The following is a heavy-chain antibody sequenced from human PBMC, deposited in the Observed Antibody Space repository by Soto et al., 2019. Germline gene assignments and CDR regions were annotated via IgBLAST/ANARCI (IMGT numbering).Heavy chain of an antibody. J-gene: IGHJ4*02. CDR1: GYTFSDYG. CDR2: ISGDNAKT. Sequence: QVQLVPSGAEVKETGASVKVSCKASGYTFSDYGISWLRQAAGQGLEWMGWISGDNAKTRYAQKFQGRVTMTTDTSTTTAYRELGALRSDDTAVFYCARGARPITESEDAYTPFDFWGQGTLVTVAS. D-gene: IGHD3-10*01. CDR3: ARGARPITESEDAYTPFDF. V-gene: IGHV1-18*01.